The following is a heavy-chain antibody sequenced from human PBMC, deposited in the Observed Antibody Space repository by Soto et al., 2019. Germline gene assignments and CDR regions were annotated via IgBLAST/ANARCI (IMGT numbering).Heavy chain of an antibody. V-gene: IGHV5-10-1*01. CDR3: ARHVKMATIYGMDV. CDR1: GYNFTTYW. Sequence: GESLKISCKGSGYNFTTYWISWVHQMPGKGLEWMGRIDPSDSYTNYSPSFQGHVTISADKSINTAYLQWSSLKASDTAIYYCARHVKMATIYGMDVWGQGTTVTVSS. D-gene: IGHD5-12*01. J-gene: IGHJ6*02. CDR2: IDPSDSYT.